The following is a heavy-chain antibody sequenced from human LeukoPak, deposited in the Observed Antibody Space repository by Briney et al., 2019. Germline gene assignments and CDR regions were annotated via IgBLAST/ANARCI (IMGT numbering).Heavy chain of an antibody. D-gene: IGHD1-26*01. Sequence: KFQGRVTITRDTSASTAYMELSSLRSEDTAVYYCASPVGWELPSFDYWGQGTLVTVSS. CDR3: ASPVGWELPSFDY. V-gene: IGHV1-3*01. J-gene: IGHJ4*02.